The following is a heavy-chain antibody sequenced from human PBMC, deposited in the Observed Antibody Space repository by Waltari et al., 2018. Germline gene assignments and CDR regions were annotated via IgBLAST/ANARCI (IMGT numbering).Heavy chain of an antibody. V-gene: IGHV3-23*01. CDR3: AKGTVRWNHEGRIDY. CDR2: ISGSGGST. J-gene: IGHJ4*02. Sequence: EVQLLESGGGLVQPGGSLRLSCAASGFTFSSYAMSLVRQAPGKGLEWVSAISGSGGSTYYADSVKGRFTISRDNSKNTLYLQMNSLRAEDTAVYYCAKGTVRWNHEGRIDYWGQGTLVTVSS. D-gene: IGHD1-1*01. CDR1: GFTFSSYA.